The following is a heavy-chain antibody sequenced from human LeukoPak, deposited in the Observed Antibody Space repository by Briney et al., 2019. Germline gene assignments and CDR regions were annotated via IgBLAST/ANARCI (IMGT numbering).Heavy chain of an antibody. CDR2: INHSGST. CDR1: GGSFSGYY. J-gene: IGHJ3*02. Sequence: SETLSLTCAVYGGSFSGYYWSWIRQPPGKGLEWIGEINHSGSTNYNPSLKSRVTISVDTSKNQFSLKLSSVTAADTAVYYCARGKVYYDILTSYHSGDAFDIWGQGTMVTVSS. D-gene: IGHD3-9*01. V-gene: IGHV4-34*01. CDR3: ARGKVYYDILTSYHSGDAFDI.